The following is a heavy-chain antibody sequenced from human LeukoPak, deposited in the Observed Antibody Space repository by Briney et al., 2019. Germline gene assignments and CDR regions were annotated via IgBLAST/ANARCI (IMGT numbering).Heavy chain of an antibody. Sequence: VASVKVSCKASGYTFTGYYMHWVRQAPGHGLEWIGWINPNSDDTNYAQQFQGRATMTRGTSISTAYMELSRLTSDDTAVYYCARSNVVGVTSPWYFDYWGQGTLVTVSS. J-gene: IGHJ4*02. CDR3: ARSNVVGVTSPWYFDY. V-gene: IGHV1-2*02. CDR1: GYTFTGYY. D-gene: IGHD2-15*01. CDR2: INPNSDDT.